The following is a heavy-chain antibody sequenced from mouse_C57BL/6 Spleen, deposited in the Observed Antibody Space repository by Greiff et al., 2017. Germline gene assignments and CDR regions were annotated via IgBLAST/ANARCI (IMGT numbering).Heavy chain of an antibody. V-gene: IGHV1-42*01. CDR2: INPSTGGT. J-gene: IGHJ4*01. CDR3: ARSYDGYYPYYYAMDY. Sequence: VQLQQSGPELVKPGASVKISCKASGYSFTGYYMNWVKQSPEKSLEWIGEINPSTGGTTYNQKFKAKATLTVDKSSSTAYMQLKSLTSEDSAVYYCARSYDGYYPYYYAMDYWGQGTSVTVSS. CDR1: GYSFTGYY. D-gene: IGHD2-3*01.